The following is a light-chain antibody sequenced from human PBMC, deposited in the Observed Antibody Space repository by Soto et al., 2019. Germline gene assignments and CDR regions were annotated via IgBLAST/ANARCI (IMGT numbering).Light chain of an antibody. CDR2: GAS. CDR3: QQYSRTPRT. J-gene: IGKJ1*01. Sequence: ENFLTQSPGTLSLSPGEGATLSCRASQTISSNYLAWYQQKLGQAPRLLIFGASRRATGIPDRFSGSGSGTDFTLTITRLESEDFAVYYCQQYSRTPRTFGQGTKVDIK. V-gene: IGKV3-20*01. CDR1: QTISSNY.